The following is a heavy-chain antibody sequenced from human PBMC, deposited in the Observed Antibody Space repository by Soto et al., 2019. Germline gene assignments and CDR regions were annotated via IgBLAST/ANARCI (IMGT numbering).Heavy chain of an antibody. CDR2: IIPIFGTA. V-gene: IGHV1-69*13. D-gene: IGHD4-17*01. CDR3: ARINDYGDYGQNY. J-gene: IGHJ4*02. Sequence: ASVKVSCKASGGTFSSYAISWVRQAPGQGLEWMGGIIPIFGTANYAQKFQGRVTITADESTSTAYMELSSLRSEDTAVYYCARINDYGDYGQNYWGQGTLVTVSS. CDR1: GGTFSSYA.